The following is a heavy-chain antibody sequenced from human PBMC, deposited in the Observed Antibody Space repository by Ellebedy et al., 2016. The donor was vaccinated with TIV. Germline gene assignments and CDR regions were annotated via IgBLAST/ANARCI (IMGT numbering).Heavy chain of an antibody. CDR3: ARSKKGDSSGWYFWFDP. CDR2: MYDSEHI. CDR1: SGSISGYY. V-gene: IGHV4-59*01. J-gene: IGHJ5*02. Sequence: SETLSLTXTVSSGSISGYYWNWIRQPPGKGLEWIGYMYDSEHIDYNPSLRSRVTLSIDTSKNQFSLKLSSVTAADTAVYYCARSKKGDSSGWYFWFDPWGQGTLVTASS. D-gene: IGHD6-19*01.